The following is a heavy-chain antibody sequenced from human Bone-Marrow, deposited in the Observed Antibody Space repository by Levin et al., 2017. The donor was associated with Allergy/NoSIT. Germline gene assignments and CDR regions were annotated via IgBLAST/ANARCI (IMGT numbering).Heavy chain of an antibody. CDR1: GFTFSDYA. Sequence: GGSLRLSCAASGFTFSDYAMYWVRQAPGKGLEWVAATSYDAINKNYADSVKGRVSIFRDNSKNTVSLEGKRVKTEATAVYFCGTGGASRDLWCYYCLDVWGHGTRVTVSS. J-gene: IGHJ6*02. V-gene: IGHV3-30-3*01. CDR2: TSYDAINK. CDR3: GTGGASRDLWCYYCLDV. D-gene: IGHD4/OR15-4a*01.